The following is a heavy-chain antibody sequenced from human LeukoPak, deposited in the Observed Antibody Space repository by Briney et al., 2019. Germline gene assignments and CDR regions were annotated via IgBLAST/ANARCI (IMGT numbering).Heavy chain of an antibody. J-gene: IGHJ4*02. V-gene: IGHV3-23*01. CDR1: GFTFSSYA. Sequence: GGSLRLSCAASGFTFSSYAMSWVRQAPGKGLEWVSAISGSGGSTYYADSVKGRFTISRDNSKNTLYLQMNSLRAEDTAVYYCAREITMIVVVITRLFDYWGQGTLVTVPS. CDR2: ISGSGGST. D-gene: IGHD3-22*01. CDR3: AREITMIVVVITRLFDY.